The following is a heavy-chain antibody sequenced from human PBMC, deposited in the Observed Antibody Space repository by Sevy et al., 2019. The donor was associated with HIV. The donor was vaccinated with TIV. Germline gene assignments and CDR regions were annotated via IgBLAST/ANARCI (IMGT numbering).Heavy chain of an antibody. CDR2: IYHTGNT. Sequence: SENLSLTCAVSGVSIGSGAYSWNWIRQPPGKGLEWIGYIYHTGNTYYNPSLKSRITISLDRSKNQFSLRLSSVTAADSAVYFCARDGGSMTTPGSFDIWGQGTTVTVSS. V-gene: IGHV4-30-2*01. D-gene: IGHD4-17*01. CDR1: GVSIGSGAYS. CDR3: ARDGGSMTTPGSFDI. J-gene: IGHJ3*02.